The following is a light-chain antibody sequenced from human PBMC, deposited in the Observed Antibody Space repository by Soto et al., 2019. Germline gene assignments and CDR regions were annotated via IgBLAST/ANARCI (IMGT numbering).Light chain of an antibody. CDR1: QNIASW. J-gene: IGKJ5*01. Sequence: IQMTQSPSTLSASVGDSVTITCRASQNIASWLAWYQQRPGKAPKLLIYGASTSESGVPLRFSGSGSGTEFTLTIRSLQPGDFATYYCQQYNTYSATFGQGTRLEIK. CDR2: GAS. V-gene: IGKV1-5*01. CDR3: QQYNTYSAT.